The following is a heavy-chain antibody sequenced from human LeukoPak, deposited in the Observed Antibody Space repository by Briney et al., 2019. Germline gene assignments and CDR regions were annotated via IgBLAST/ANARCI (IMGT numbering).Heavy chain of an antibody. CDR1: GFTVRSNY. CDR3: ARVERITMIVVVHYGMDV. CDR2: IYSGGST. J-gene: IGHJ6*02. V-gene: IGHV3-66*01. D-gene: IGHD3-22*01. Sequence: GGSLRLSCAASGFTVRSNYMSWVRQAPGKGLECVSIIYSGGSTYYADSVKGRFTISRDNSKNTLYLQMNSLRAEDTAVYYCARVERITMIVVVHYGMDVWGQGTTVTVSS.